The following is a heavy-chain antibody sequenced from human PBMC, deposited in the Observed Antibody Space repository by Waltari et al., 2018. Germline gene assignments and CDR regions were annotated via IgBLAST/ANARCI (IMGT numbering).Heavy chain of an antibody. CDR1: GFTFSRFW. CDR2: IDSDGTSE. D-gene: IGHD6-13*01. V-gene: IGHV3-74*01. Sequence: EVRLVESGGGLVQPGESLRLSCAASGFTFSRFWMHWVRQAPGKGLVWVARIDSDGTSERYAASVKGRFTIARDNAKTTLYLQMKRLRVEDTAVYYCAKVAPRTYRSPVPGRDYYYGMDVWGQGTTVTVFS. J-gene: IGHJ6*02. CDR3: AKVAPRTYRSPVPGRDYYYGMDV.